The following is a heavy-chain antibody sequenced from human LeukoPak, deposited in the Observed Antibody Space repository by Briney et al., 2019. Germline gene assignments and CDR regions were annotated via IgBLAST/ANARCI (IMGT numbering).Heavy chain of an antibody. J-gene: IGHJ4*02. Sequence: SETLSLTCAVYGGSFSGYYWSWIRQPPGKGLEWIGEINHSGSTNYNPSLKSRVTISVDTPKNQFSLKLSSVTAADTAVYYCARLPPNRRRIAAAGKGYYFDYWGQGTLVTVSS. CDR3: ARLPPNRRRIAAAGKGYYFDY. D-gene: IGHD6-13*01. CDR2: INHSGST. V-gene: IGHV4-34*01. CDR1: GGSFSGYY.